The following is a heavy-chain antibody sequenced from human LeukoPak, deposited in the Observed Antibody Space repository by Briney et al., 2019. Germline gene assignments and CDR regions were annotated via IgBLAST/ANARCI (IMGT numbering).Heavy chain of an antibody. D-gene: IGHD3-16*02. Sequence: GSLRLSCAASGFTFSSYAMSWVRQAPGKGLEWVSAISGSGGSTYYADSVKGRFTISRDNSKNTLYLQMNSLRAEDTAVYYCAKDPRDYVWGSYRDDAFDIWGQGTMVTVSS. CDR2: ISGSGGST. CDR3: AKDPRDYVWGSYRDDAFDI. J-gene: IGHJ3*02. V-gene: IGHV3-23*01. CDR1: GFTFSSYA.